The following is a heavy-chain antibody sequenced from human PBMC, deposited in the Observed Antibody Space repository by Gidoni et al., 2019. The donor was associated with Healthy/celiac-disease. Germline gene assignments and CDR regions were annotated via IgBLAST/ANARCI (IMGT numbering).Heavy chain of an antibody. D-gene: IGHD1-26*01. CDR1: GGYISSSSYY. V-gene: IGHV4-39*01. CDR2: TYYSRST. Sequence: QLQLQESGQGLVKPSETLSLTCTVSGGYISSSSYYCGWSRPPPGKGLAWIGSTYYSRSTYYNPSLKSRVTISVDTSKNQFSLKLSAVTAADTAVYYCASQRSGSYPFDYWGQGTLVTVSS. J-gene: IGHJ4*02. CDR3: ASQRSGSYPFDY.